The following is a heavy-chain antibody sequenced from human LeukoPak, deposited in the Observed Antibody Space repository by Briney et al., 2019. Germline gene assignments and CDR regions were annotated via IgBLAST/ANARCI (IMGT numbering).Heavy chain of an antibody. J-gene: IGHJ3*02. V-gene: IGHV4-59*01. CDR1: GDSITGYY. CDR2: TYYSGST. Sequence: SETLSLTCTVSGDSITGYYWTWVRQPPGKGLEWIGYTYYSGSTNYNPSLKSRVTISVDTSRNQFSLKLSSVTAADTAVYYCARGRRGPSDAFDIWGQGSMVTVSS. CDR3: ARGRRGPSDAFDI.